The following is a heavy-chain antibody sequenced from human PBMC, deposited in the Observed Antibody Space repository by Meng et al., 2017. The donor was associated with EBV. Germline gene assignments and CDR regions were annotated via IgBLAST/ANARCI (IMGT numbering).Heavy chain of an antibody. CDR1: GGTFRSDA. CDR3: ASESGRGFTPDY. V-gene: IGHV1-69*01. D-gene: IGHD3-10*01. CDR2: LIPMSDAP. J-gene: IGHJ4*02. Sequence: QVQLVQFGAEGKKPGSSVKVSCKTSGGTFRSDAISWVRQAPGQGLEWMGGLIPMSDAPHYAQKFQGRVTITADESTSTHYMDLSGLRSEDTAVYYCASESGRGFTPDYWGQGTLVTVSS.